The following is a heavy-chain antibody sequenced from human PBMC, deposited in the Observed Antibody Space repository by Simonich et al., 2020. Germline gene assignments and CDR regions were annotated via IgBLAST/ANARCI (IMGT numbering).Heavy chain of an antibody. CDR1: GYSFTSYW. J-gene: IGHJ3*02. Sequence: EVQLVQSGAEVKKPGESLQISCTGSGYSFTSYWSGWVRQMPGKGLEWMAIILPGDSDTKSSPSFQGQVNMSADKAISTAYLQWSSLKASDTARYYWARQLNDFDIWGQGTMVTVSS. D-gene: IGHD1-1*01. CDR3: ARQLNDFDI. V-gene: IGHV5-51*01. CDR2: ILPGDSDT.